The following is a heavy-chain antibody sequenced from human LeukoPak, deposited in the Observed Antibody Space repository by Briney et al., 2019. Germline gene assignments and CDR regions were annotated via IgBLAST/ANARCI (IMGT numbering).Heavy chain of an antibody. J-gene: IGHJ4*02. Sequence: NPSETLSLTCTVSSDSISSSSYYWGWIRQPPGKGLEWIGTIYYSGSTYYNPSLKSRVTISVDTSKNQFPLKLSSVTAADTAVYYCARVPTVTFFDYWGQGTLVTVSS. CDR2: IYYSGST. CDR3: ARVPTVTFFDY. D-gene: IGHD4-17*01. V-gene: IGHV4-39*06. CDR1: SDSISSSSYY.